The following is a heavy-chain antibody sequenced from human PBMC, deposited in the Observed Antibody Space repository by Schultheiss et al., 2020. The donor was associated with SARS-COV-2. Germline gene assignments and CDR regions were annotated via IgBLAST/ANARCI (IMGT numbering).Heavy chain of an antibody. Sequence: GGSLRLSCAASGFTFSSYWMHWVRQAPGKGLVWVSRINSDGSSTSYADSVKGRFTISRDNAKNTLYLQMNSLRAEDTAVYYCAREKEGVYYYGSGSYYYYYYGMDVWGQGTTVTVSS. CDR2: INSDGSST. V-gene: IGHV3-74*01. J-gene: IGHJ6*01. D-gene: IGHD3-10*01. CDR3: AREKEGVYYYGSGSYYYYYYGMDV. CDR1: GFTFSSYW.